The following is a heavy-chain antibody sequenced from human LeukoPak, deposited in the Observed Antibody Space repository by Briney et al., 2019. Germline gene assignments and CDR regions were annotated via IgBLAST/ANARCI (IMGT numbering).Heavy chain of an antibody. Sequence: GESLKISCKGSGYSFTSYWIGWVRQMPGKGLGWVGIIYPGDSDTRYSPSFQGQVTISADKSISTAYLQWSSLKASDTAMYYCATIVYGSGIYDAFDIWGQGTMVTVSS. CDR3: ATIVYGSGIYDAFDI. CDR1: GYSFTSYW. V-gene: IGHV5-51*01. D-gene: IGHD3-10*01. CDR2: IYPGDSDT. J-gene: IGHJ3*02.